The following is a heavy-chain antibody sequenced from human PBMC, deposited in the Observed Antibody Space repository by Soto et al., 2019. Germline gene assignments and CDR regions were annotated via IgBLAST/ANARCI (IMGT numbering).Heavy chain of an antibody. CDR2: IIPIFGTA. J-gene: IGHJ4*02. D-gene: IGHD5-12*01. V-gene: IGHV1-69*01. CDR1: GGTFSSYA. Sequence: QVQLVQSGAEVKKPGSSVKVSCKASGGTFSSYAISWVRQAPGQGLEWMGGIIPIFGTANYAQKFQGRVTITADESTGTAYMELSSLRSEDTAVYYCARDLEIVATTGQGYWGQGTLVTVSS. CDR3: ARDLEIVATTGQGY.